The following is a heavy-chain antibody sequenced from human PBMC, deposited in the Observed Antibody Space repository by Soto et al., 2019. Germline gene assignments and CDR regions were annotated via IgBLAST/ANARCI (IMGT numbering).Heavy chain of an antibody. J-gene: IGHJ3*01. D-gene: IGHD4-17*01. CDR2: LYASDST. CDR1: GCTVSSHY. V-gene: IGHV3-66*02. Sequence: GGSRRRSCSAAGCTVSSHYMIWFRQISGKGLELVSILYASDSTFSGVSVEGRFTFGRDSGKSTVYIKLNRLRPEDTAVYYCATTVTRLIAFDVCGQGTMVSASS. CDR3: ATTVTRLIAFDV.